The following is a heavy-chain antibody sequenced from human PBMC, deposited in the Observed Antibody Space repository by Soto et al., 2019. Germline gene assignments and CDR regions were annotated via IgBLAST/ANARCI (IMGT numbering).Heavy chain of an antibody. Sequence: ASVKVSCKASGYTFTSYYMHWVRQAPGQGLEWMGIINPSGGSTSYAQKFQGRVTMTRDTSTSTVYMELSSLRSEDTAVYYCASRFYYDSSGYPDAFDIWGQGTTVTVSS. J-gene: IGHJ3*02. CDR2: INPSGGST. CDR3: ASRFYYDSSGYPDAFDI. D-gene: IGHD3-22*01. V-gene: IGHV1-46*01. CDR1: GYTFTSYY.